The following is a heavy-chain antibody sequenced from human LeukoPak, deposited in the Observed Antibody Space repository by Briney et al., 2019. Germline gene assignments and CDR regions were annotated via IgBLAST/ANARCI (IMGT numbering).Heavy chain of an antibody. V-gene: IGHV1-2*06. CDR1: GYTFTGYH. D-gene: IGHD6-13*01. CDR3: ARDQGSLTRSWYTGY. J-gene: IGHJ4*02. Sequence: ASVTVSCTASGYTFTGYHIHWVRQAPGQGLEWMGRINPYSGDTNFAQKFQGRVTMTRDTSITTAYMDLSSLTPDDTAVYFCARDQGSLTRSWYTGYWGQGTQVTVSS. CDR2: INPYSGDT.